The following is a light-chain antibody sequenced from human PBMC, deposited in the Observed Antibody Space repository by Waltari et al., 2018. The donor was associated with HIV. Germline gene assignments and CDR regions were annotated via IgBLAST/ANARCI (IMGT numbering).Light chain of an antibody. J-gene: IGLJ2*01. CDR3: VTWADRSSGPVV. Sequence: QSVLTQPPSASGTPGQRITISCSGSSSPIGNNYVHWYQHLPGTAPQPPIYSNNQRASGVPDRFSGSKSGTSASLPISGRRSEDEADYYCVTWADRSSGPVVFGGGTKVTVL. V-gene: IGLV1-47*02. CDR1: SSPIGNNY. CDR2: SNN.